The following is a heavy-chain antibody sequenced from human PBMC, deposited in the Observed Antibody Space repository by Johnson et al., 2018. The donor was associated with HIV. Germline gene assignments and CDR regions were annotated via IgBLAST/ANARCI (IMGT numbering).Heavy chain of an antibody. Sequence: VQLVESGGGVVQPGRSLRLSCAASGFTFSSYAMHWVRQAPGKGLEWVSYISSSGSTIYYADSVKGRFTISRDNAKNSLYLQMNSLRAEDTAVYYCARDRRAQFGFWSNAGIAAAATDAFDIWGQGTMVTVSS. D-gene: IGHD6-13*01. CDR3: ARDRRAQFGFWSNAGIAAAATDAFDI. CDR2: ISSSGSTI. CDR1: GFTFSSYA. V-gene: IGHV3-48*04. J-gene: IGHJ3*02.